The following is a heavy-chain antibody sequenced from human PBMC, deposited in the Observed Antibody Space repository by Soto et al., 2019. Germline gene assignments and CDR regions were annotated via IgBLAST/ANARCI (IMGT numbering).Heavy chain of an antibody. J-gene: IGHJ4*02. Sequence: SVKVSCKASGGTFSSYAISWVRQAPGQGLEWMGGIIPIFGTANYAQKFQGRVTITADESTSTAYMELSSLRSEDTAVYYCARIRCGGDCYSGLDYWGQGTLVTVSS. CDR1: GGTFSSYA. D-gene: IGHD2-21*02. V-gene: IGHV1-69*13. CDR2: IIPIFGTA. CDR3: ARIRCGGDCYSGLDY.